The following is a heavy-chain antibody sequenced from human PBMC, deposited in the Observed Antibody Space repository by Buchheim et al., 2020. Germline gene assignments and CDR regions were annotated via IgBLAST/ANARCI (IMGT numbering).Heavy chain of an antibody. CDR2: INKDGSEK. CDR1: GFTFRNYW. V-gene: IGHV3-7*01. Sequence: VQLVESGGGLVQPGGSLRLSCTASGFTFRNYWMTWVRQAPGKGLEWVANINKDGSEKYFLDSVKGRFTISRDNAKNSLYLQMNSLSAEKTAVYYCVRELVVAAAEYFDSWGQGT. CDR3: VRELVVAAAEYFDS. D-gene: IGHD6-13*01. J-gene: IGHJ4*02.